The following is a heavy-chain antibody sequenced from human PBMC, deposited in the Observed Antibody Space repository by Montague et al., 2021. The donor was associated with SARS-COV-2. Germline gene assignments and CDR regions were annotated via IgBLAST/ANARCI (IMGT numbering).Heavy chain of an antibody. CDR1: GFTFSSYT. D-gene: IGHD6-19*01. CDR2: ITNRSSDT. CDR3: AREKGIAVAGTDY. V-gene: IGHV3-21*01. J-gene: IGHJ4*02. Sequence: SLRLSCAGSGFTFSSYTMNWVRQAPGKRLEWVSSITNRSSDTFYADSVKGRFTISRDNAKNSLHLQMNSLRAEDTAVYYCAREKGIAVAGTDYWGQGTLLTVSS.